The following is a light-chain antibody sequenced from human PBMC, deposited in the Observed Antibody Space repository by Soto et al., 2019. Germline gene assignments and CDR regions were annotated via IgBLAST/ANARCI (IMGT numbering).Light chain of an antibody. CDR1: QSVSSNY. Sequence: EIVLTQSPGTLSLSPGERATLSYRASQSVSSNYLAWYQQKPGQAPRLLIYGAFDRATGIPDRFSGSGSGTDFALTISRLEPEDFAVFYCQQYGSSPYTFGQGTKLEIK. V-gene: IGKV3-20*01. CDR2: GAF. J-gene: IGKJ2*01. CDR3: QQYGSSPYT.